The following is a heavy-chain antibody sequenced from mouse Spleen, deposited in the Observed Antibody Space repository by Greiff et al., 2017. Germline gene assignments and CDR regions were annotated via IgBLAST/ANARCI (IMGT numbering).Heavy chain of an antibody. D-gene: IGHD2-10*01. CDR3: ARSPYYGNYDYFDY. CDR2: IDPANGNT. CDR1: GFNIKDTY. V-gene: IGHV14-3*02. Sequence: VQLQQSGAELVKPGASVKLSCTASGFNIKDTYMHWVKQRPEQGLEWIGRIDPANGNTKYDPKFQGKATITADTSSNTAYLQLSSLTSEDTAVYYCARSPYYGNYDYFDYWGQGTTLTVSS. J-gene: IGHJ2*01.